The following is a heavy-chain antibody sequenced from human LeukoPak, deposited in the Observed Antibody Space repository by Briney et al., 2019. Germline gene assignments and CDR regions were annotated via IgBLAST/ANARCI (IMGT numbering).Heavy chain of an antibody. CDR1: GGSFSGYY. CDR3: ARAGYSSGWSFDY. J-gene: IGHJ4*02. V-gene: IGHV4-34*01. CDR2: INHSGST. Sequence: KASETLSLTCAVYGGSFSGYYWSWIRQPPGKGLEWIGEINHSGSTNYNPSLKSRVTISVDTSKNQFSLKLSSVTAADTAVYYCARAGYSSGWSFDYWGQGTLVTVSS. D-gene: IGHD6-19*01.